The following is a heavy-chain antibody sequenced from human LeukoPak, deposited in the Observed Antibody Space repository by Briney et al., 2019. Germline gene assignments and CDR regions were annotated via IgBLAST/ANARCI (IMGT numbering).Heavy chain of an antibody. J-gene: IGHJ4*02. CDR1: GGSISSYY. D-gene: IGHD3-22*01. Sequence: SETLSLTCTVSGGSISSYYWSWIRQPPGKGLEWIGYIYYGGSTNYNPSLKSRVTISVDTSKNQFSLKLSSVTAADTAVYYCARHYYDSSGYYYEEPYFDYWGQGTLVTVSS. V-gene: IGHV4-59*08. CDR2: IYYGGST. CDR3: ARHYYDSSGYYYEEPYFDY.